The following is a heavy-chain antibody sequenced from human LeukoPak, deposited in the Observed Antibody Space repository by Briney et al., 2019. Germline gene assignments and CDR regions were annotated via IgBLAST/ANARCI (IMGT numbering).Heavy chain of an antibody. CDR3: ARAMVRGFFDY. D-gene: IGHD3-10*01. CDR2: IWYDGSNK. V-gene: IGHV3-33*01. J-gene: IGHJ4*02. Sequence: GGSLRLSCAASGFTFGSYGMHWVRQAPGKGLEWVAVIWYDGSNKYYADSVKGRFTISRDKSKNTLYLQMNSLRAEDTAVYYCARAMVRGFFDYWGQGTLVTVSS. CDR1: GFTFGSYG.